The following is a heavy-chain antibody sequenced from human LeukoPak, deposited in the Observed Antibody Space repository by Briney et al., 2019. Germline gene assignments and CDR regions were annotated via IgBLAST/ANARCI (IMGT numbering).Heavy chain of an antibody. J-gene: IGHJ4*02. Sequence: PSETLSLTCTVSGGSISSYYWSWIRQPPGKGLEWIGYIYYSGSTNYNPSLKSRVTISVDTSKNQFSLKLSSVTAADTAVYYRARDNGWFYYFDYWGQGTLVTVSS. CDR3: ARDNGWFYYFDY. D-gene: IGHD6-19*01. CDR1: GGSISSYY. CDR2: IYYSGST. V-gene: IGHV4-59*01.